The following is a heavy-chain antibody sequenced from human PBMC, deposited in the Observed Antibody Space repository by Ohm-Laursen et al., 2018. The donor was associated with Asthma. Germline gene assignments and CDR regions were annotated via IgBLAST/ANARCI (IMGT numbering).Heavy chain of an antibody. CDR1: GYTFSRYS. V-gene: IGHV3-21*01. CDR3: AAWGPRIY. J-gene: IGHJ4*02. D-gene: IGHD3-16*01. CDR2: ISTASSFI. Sequence: SLRLSCTASGYTFSRYSIHWVRQIPGKGLEWVASISTASSFIYYADSVRGRFTTSRDNARNSVYLQMNSLRAEDTAVYYCAAWGPRIYWGQGTLVTASS.